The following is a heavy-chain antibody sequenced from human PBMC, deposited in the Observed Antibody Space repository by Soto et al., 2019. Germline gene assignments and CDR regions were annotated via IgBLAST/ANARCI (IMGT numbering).Heavy chain of an antibody. CDR2: IYYSGST. J-gene: IGHJ5*01. Sequence: SETLSLTCSVSGGSMSNHYWSWIRQPPGKGLEWIGDIYYSGSTDYNPSLKSRVSISVDTSKSQFSLNVTSLTAADTAVYFCARGRYCLTGRCFPNWFDSWGQGTLVTVSS. CDR1: GGSMSNHY. D-gene: IGHD2-15*01. V-gene: IGHV4-59*08. CDR3: ARGRYCLTGRCFPNWFDS.